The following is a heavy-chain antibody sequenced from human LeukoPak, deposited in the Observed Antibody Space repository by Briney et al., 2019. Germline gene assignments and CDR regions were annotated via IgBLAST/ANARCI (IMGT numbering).Heavy chain of an antibody. J-gene: IGHJ6*02. CDR1: GYTFTSYG. D-gene: IGHD3-10*01. V-gene: IGHV1-18*01. Sequence: ASVKVSFKASGYTFTSYGISWVRQAPGQGLEWMGWISAYNGNTNYAQKLQGRVTMTTDTSTSTAYMELRSLRSDDTAVYYCATRRWFGESYGMDVWGQGTTVTVSS. CDR3: ATRRWFGESYGMDV. CDR2: ISAYNGNT.